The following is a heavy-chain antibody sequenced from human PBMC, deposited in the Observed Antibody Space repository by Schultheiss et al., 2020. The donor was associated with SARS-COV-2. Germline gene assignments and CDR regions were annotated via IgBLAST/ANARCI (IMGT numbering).Heavy chain of an antibody. J-gene: IGHJ4*02. CDR1: GGSISSGGYY. D-gene: IGHD3-16*02. V-gene: IGHV4-61*08. Sequence: SETLSLTCTVSGGSISSGGYYWSWIRQHPGKGLEWIGYIYYSGSTNYNPSLKSRVTISVDTSKNQFSLKLSSVTAADTAVYYCARVSRGDYVWGSYHRFDYLGQGTLVTVSS. CDR2: IYYSGST. CDR3: ARVSRGDYVWGSYHRFDY.